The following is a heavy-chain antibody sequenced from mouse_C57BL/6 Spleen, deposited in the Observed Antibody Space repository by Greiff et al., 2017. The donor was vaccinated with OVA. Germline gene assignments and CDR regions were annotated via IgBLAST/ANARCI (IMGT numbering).Heavy chain of an antibody. CDR3: TREGGWLPPFAY. V-gene: IGHV1-15*01. CDR2: IDPETGGT. J-gene: IGHJ3*01. CDR1: GYTFTDYE. D-gene: IGHD2-3*01. Sequence: QVQLKESGAELVRPGASVTLSCKASGYTFTDYEMHWVKQTPVHGLEWIGAIDPETGGTAYNQKFKGKAILTADKSSSTAYMELRSLTSEDSAVYYCTREGGWLPPFAYWGQGTLVTVSA.